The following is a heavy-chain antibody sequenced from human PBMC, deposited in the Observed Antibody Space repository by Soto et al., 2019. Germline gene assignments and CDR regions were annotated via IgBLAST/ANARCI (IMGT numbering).Heavy chain of an antibody. V-gene: IGHV4-30-4*01. CDR3: ARDRYYGSGTYYNFYSGMDV. D-gene: IGHD3-10*01. J-gene: IGHJ6*02. Sequence: QVQLHESGPGLVKPSQTLSLTCTVSGGSINSGDYYWTWVRQPPGKGLEWIGNIFHSGSTYYTPSLQRRVTISLDTSKNHFSLKLSSVTPADTAVYYCARDRYYGSGTYYNFYSGMDVWGQGTTVTVSS. CDR1: GGSINSGDYY. CDR2: IFHSGST.